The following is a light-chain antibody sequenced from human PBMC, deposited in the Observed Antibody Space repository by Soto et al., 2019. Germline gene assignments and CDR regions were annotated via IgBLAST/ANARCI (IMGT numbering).Light chain of an antibody. V-gene: IGKV3-20*01. CDR1: HSVSSSY. Sequence: EIVLTQSPGTLSLSPGERATLSCRASHSVSSSYLAWYQQKPGQAPRLLIYGASSRATGIPDRCSGSGSGTGFTRTISRLEPEDVAVYYCQQYGSSPPIIFVQGTRLEIK. CDR3: QQYGSSPPII. CDR2: GAS. J-gene: IGKJ5*01.